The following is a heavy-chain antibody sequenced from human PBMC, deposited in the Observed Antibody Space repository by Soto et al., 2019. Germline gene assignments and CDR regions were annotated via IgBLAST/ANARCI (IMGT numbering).Heavy chain of an antibody. D-gene: IGHD3-10*01. V-gene: IGHV3-23*01. Sequence: PGGSLRLSCSASGFTFSSYAMSWVRQAPGKGLEWVSAISGSGGSTYYADSVKGRFTISRDNSKNTLSLQMNSLRAEDTAVYYCAKAARPLTYYYGSGSYRTFGTWGQGPLCTVSS. CDR3: AKAARPLTYYYGSGSYRTFGT. J-gene: IGHJ5*02. CDR1: GFTFSSYA. CDR2: ISGSGGST.